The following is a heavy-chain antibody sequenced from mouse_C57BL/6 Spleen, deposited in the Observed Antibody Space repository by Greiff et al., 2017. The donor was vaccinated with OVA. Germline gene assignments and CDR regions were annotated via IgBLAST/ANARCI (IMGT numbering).Heavy chain of an antibody. J-gene: IGHJ4*01. D-gene: IGHD1-1*01. CDR1: GYAFSSSW. CDR3: ARIHYYGSRGDAMDY. Sequence: QVQLQQSGPELVKPGASVKISCKASGYAFSSSWMNWVKQRPGKGLEWIGRIYPGDGDTNYNGKFKGKATLTADKSSSTAYMQLSSLTSEDSAVYFCARIHYYGSRGDAMDYWGQGTSVTVSS. CDR2: IYPGDGDT. V-gene: IGHV1-82*01.